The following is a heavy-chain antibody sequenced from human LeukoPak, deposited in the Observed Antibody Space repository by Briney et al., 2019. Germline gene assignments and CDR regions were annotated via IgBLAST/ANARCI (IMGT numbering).Heavy chain of an antibody. D-gene: IGHD6-19*01. V-gene: IGHV2-70*11. CDR2: IDWDDDK. J-gene: IGHJ4*02. CDR1: GFSLSTSGMC. CDR3: ARTVAYSSGWYRYFDY. Sequence: SGPTLVNPTQTLTLTCTFSGFSLSTSGMCVSWIRQPPGKALEWLACIDWDDDKYYSTSLKTRLTISKDTSKNQVVLTMTNMDPVDTATYCCARTVAYSSGWYRYFDYWGQGTLVTVSS.